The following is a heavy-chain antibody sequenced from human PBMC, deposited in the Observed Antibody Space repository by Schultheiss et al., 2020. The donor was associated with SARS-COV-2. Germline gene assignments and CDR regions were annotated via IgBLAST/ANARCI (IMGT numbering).Heavy chain of an antibody. CDR2: IFSDGNTK. V-gene: IGHV3-30*18. CDR1: RFTFSNYG. J-gene: IGHJ2*01. D-gene: IGHD6-19*01. CDR3: AKDASSSGWYLNWYFDL. Sequence: GESLKISCAASRFTFSNYGMHWVRQAPGKGLQWVAVIFSDGNTKYYADSVKGRFTISRDNPKNTLSLQMNSLTAEDTAVYYCAKDASSSGWYLNWYFDLWGRGTLVTVSS.